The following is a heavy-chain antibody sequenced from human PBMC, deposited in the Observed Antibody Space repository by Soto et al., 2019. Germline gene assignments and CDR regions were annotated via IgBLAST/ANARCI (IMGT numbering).Heavy chain of an antibody. CDR1: GGSFSGYY. V-gene: IGHV4-34*01. D-gene: IGHD3-10*01. J-gene: IGHJ5*02. CDR3: ARRLRSSGSYVGSGNWFDP. CDR2: INHSGST. Sequence: PSETLSLTCAVYGGSFSGYYWSWIRQPPGKGLEWIGEINHSGSTNYNPSLKSRVTISVDTSKNQFSLKLSSVTAADTAVYYCARRLRSSGSYVGSGNWFDPWGQGTLVTVSS.